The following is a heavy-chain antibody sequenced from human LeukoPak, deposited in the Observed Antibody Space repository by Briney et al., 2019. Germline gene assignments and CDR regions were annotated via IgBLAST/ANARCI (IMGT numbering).Heavy chain of an antibody. J-gene: IGHJ4*02. V-gene: IGHV3-21*04. CDR2: ISSSNGYI. CDR3: AKGSQDIQLWLLEFDY. CDR1: GFTFSSYS. D-gene: IGHD5-18*01. Sequence: GGSLRLSCAASGFTFSSYSMNWVRQAPGKGLEWVSSISSSNGYIYNAGSVKGRFTISRDNSKNTLYLQMNSLRAEDTAVYYCAKGSQDIQLWLLEFDYWGQGTLVTVSS.